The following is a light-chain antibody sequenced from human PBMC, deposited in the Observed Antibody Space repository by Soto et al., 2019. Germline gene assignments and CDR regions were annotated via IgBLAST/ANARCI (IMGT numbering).Light chain of an antibody. CDR3: SSYTRTSSVI. CDR2: DVN. V-gene: IGLV2-14*03. Sequence: QSVLTQPASVSGSPGQSIAISCTGTNSDIGAYAYVSWYQQHPGKVPKLIVFDVNYRPSGVSSRFSGSKSGNTASLTISGLQAEDEADYYCSSYTRTSSVIFGGGTKVTVL. CDR1: NSDIGAYAY. J-gene: IGLJ2*01.